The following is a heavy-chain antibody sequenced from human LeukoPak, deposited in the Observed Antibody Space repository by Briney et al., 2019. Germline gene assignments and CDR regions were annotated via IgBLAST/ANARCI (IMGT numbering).Heavy chain of an antibody. CDR2: IYWSGGST. CDR1: GFTFDDYA. V-gene: IGHV3-20*04. D-gene: IGHD6-19*01. Sequence: GGSLRLSCAASGFTFDDYAMSWVRQAPGKGLGWVSGIYWSGGSTGYADSVKGRFTISRDNAKNSLYLQMNSLRAEDTAVYYCARAYDRANPGGIAVAGNSFDYWGQGTLVTVSS. J-gene: IGHJ4*02. CDR3: ARAYDRANPGGIAVAGNSFDY.